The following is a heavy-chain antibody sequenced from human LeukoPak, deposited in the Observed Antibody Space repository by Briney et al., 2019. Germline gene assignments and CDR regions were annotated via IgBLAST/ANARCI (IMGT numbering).Heavy chain of an antibody. CDR1: GFIFSSCA. Sequence: PGRSPRLSCVASGFIFSSCAMYWVRQAPGKGLEWVAVISHDGTIEYYTDSVKGRFTISRDNSKNRLYLQMNSLRAEDTAVYYCARGSDYTWGGWGQGTLVTVSS. D-gene: IGHD3-10*01. CDR2: ISHDGTIE. J-gene: IGHJ4*01. CDR3: ARGSDYTWGG. V-gene: IGHV3-30*04.